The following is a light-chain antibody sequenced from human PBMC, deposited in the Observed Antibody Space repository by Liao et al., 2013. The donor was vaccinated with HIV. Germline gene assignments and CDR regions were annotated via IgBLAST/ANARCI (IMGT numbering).Light chain of an antibody. CDR2: YNG. CDR1: NIESKS. J-gene: IGLJ2*01. Sequence: SYVLTQPPSVSVAPGKTAWVTCGGNNIESKSVHWYQQKAGQAPVLVIYYNGDRPSGIPERFSGFNTGNTATLIISRVEAGDEADYYCQVWDSSSDPVVFGGGTKLTVL. CDR3: QVWDSSSDPVV. V-gene: IGLV3-21*04.